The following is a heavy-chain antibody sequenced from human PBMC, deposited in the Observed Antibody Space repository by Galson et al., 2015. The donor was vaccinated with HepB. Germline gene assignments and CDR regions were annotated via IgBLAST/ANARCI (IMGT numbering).Heavy chain of an antibody. CDR2: IDAGNGYT. D-gene: IGHD5-18*01. CDR1: GYNLNGYA. CDR3: ARRAFGNYGYDY. Sequence: SVKVSCKASGYNLNGYAFHWVRQAPGQRLEWLGRIDAGNGYTKYSQKFQVRVTITRDTSANTAYIDLSSLRSEDTAVYYCARRAFGNYGYDYWGRGTLVTVSS. J-gene: IGHJ4*02. V-gene: IGHV1-3*01.